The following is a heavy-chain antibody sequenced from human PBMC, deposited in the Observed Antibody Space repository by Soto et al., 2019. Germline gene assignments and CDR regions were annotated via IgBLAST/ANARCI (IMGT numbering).Heavy chain of an antibody. D-gene: IGHD5-18*01. J-gene: IGHJ6*02. CDR1: GGTFSSYA. Sequence: QVQLVQSGAEVKKPGSSVKVSCKASGGTFSSYAISWVRQAPGQGLEWMGGIIHIFGTANYAQKFQGRFTIQADKTTSTAYMELSSLRSEDTAVYYCARWARGYSYQPPYYYYGMDVWGQGTTVTVS. CDR3: ARWARGYSYQPPYYYYGMDV. CDR2: IIHIFGTA. V-gene: IGHV1-69*06.